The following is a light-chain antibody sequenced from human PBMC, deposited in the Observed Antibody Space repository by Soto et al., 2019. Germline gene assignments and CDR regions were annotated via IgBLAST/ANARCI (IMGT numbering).Light chain of an antibody. J-gene: IGKJ1*01. CDR2: AAS. Sequence: DIQMTQSPSSLSASVGDRVTITCRASQSISNYLTWYQQKPGKAPKLLIYAASNLQSGVPSRFGGSGSGTDFTLTISSLQPEDFATYFCQQSYSSPWTFGQGTKVDIK. CDR3: QQSYSSPWT. V-gene: IGKV1-39*01. CDR1: QSISNY.